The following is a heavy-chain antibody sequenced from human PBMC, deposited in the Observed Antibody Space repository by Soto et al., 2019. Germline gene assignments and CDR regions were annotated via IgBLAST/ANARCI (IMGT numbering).Heavy chain of an antibody. CDR3: ARESEDLTSNFDY. CDR1: GFTFTRHS. V-gene: IGHV3-21*06. Sequence: LRLSCAASGFTFTRHSMNWVRQAPGKGLEWVSSISSTTNYIYYGDSMKGRFTIFRDNAKNSLYLEMNSLRAEDTAVYYCARESEDLTSNFDYWGQGTLVTVSS. J-gene: IGHJ4*02. CDR2: ISSTTNYI.